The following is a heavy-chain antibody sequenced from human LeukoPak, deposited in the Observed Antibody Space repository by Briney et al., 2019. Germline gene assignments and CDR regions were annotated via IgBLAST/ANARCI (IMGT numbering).Heavy chain of an antibody. J-gene: IGHJ4*02. CDR1: GDTVTGSF. V-gene: IGHV1-2*02. CDR3: ARADPIDY. CDR2: ISINSGGT. Sequence: ASVKVSCKASGDTVTGSFIHWVRQAPGQGLEWMGWISINSGGTKYAQNSQGRVTMTRDTSITTAYMELSRLTSDDTAVYYCARADPIDYWGPGTLVTVSS.